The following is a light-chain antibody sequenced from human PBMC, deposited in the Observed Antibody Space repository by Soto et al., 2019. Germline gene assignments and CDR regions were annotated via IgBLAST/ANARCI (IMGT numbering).Light chain of an antibody. Sequence: DVVLTQSPLSLPVTLGQPASISCRSSESLVYTDGDTYLTWFQQRPGQPPRRLIYKVSIRDSGGPARFSGSGSGADFTLKISRVEAEDVAVYYCMQAPHWPPGFGQGTRLEIK. CDR3: MQAPHWPPG. J-gene: IGKJ5*01. V-gene: IGKV2-30*01. CDR2: KVS. CDR1: ESLVYTDGDTY.